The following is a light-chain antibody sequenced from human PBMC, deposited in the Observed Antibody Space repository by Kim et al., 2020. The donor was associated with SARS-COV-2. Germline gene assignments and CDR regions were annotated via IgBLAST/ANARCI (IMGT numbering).Light chain of an antibody. CDR2: EVT. J-gene: IGLJ1*01. CDR1: SSDVGSYTL. CDR3: CSYAGGSTFV. Sequence: QSALTQPASVSGSPGQSITISCSGVSSDVGSYTLVSWYQQHPGKAPKLMICEVTKRPSGVSNRFSGSKSGNSASLTISGLQAEDEADYFCCSYAGGSTFVFGTGTKVTVL. V-gene: IGLV2-23*02.